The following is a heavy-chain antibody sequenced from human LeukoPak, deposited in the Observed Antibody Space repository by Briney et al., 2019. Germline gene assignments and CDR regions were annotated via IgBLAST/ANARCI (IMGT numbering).Heavy chain of an antibody. CDR3: AKDVGGNYYYYMDV. Sequence: GGSLRLSCAASGFTFDDYAMHWVRQAPGKGLEWVSGISWSSGSIGYADSVKCRFTISRDNAKNSLYLQMNSLRAEDMALYYCAKDVGGNYYYYMDVWGKGTTVTVSS. V-gene: IGHV3-9*03. D-gene: IGHD4-23*01. CDR2: ISWSSGSI. J-gene: IGHJ6*03. CDR1: GFTFDDYA.